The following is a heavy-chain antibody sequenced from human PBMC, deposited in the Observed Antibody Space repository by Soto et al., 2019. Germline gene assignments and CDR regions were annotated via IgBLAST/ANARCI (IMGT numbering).Heavy chain of an antibody. CDR1: GFTFSSYG. V-gene: IGHV3-33*01. Sequence: SLRLSCAASGFTFSSYGMHWVRQAPGKGLEWVAVIWYDGSNKYYADSVKGRFTISRDNSKNTLYLQMNSLRAEDTAVYYCARKYYDILTGNYYYYYMDVWGKGTTVTVSS. CDR3: ARKYYDILTGNYYYYYMDV. J-gene: IGHJ6*03. D-gene: IGHD3-9*01. CDR2: IWYDGSNK.